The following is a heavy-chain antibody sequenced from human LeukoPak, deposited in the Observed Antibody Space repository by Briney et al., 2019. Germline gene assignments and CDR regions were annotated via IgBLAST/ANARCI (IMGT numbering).Heavy chain of an antibody. CDR3: AKDCYGVPSP. CDR2: ISYDGSNK. J-gene: IGHJ5*02. Sequence: PGRSLRLSCAASGFTFSSYGMHWVRQAPGKGLEWVAVISYDGSNKYYADSVKGRFTISRDNSKNTLYLQMNSLRAEDTAVYYCAKDCYGVPSPWGQGTLVTVSS. CDR1: GFTFSSYG. V-gene: IGHV3-30*18. D-gene: IGHD4-17*01.